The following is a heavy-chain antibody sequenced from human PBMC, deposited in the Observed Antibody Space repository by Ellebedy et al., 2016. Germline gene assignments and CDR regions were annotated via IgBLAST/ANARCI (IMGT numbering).Heavy chain of an antibody. CDR2: ISTHNGNT. J-gene: IGHJ3*02. CDR3: ATEKEAFDI. V-gene: IGHV1-18*01. CDR1: GYTFNTYA. Sequence: ASVKVSCKASGYTFNTYAISWVRQVPGQGLEWLGWISTHNGNTDYAQNFQDRVTMTTDTSTTTAYMELNSLRSDDTALYYCATEKEAFDIWGQGTLVTVSS.